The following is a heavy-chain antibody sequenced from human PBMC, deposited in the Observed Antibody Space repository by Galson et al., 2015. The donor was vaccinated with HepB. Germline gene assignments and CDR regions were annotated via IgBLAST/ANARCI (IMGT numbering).Heavy chain of an antibody. D-gene: IGHD6-13*01. Sequence: SLRLSCAASGFTFSKYGMHWVRQAPGKGLEWVAVIWYDGTNKNYADSVKGRFTVSRDNSKNTLFLQMNSLRVEDTAVYYCASLGYSSSWGDNYYRDVWGKGTTVTVSS. CDR1: GFTFSKYG. V-gene: IGHV3-33*01. J-gene: IGHJ6*03. CDR3: ASLGYSSSWGDNYYRDV. CDR2: IWYDGTNK.